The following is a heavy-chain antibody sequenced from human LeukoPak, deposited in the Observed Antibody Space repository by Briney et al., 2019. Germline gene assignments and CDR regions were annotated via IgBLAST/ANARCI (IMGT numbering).Heavy chain of an antibody. CDR3: ARHGIGAVPAEYVDY. CDR2: IYYSGNT. D-gene: IGHD6-19*01. Sequence: PSETLSLTCTVSTGSISSYYCSWIRQPPGRGLEWIGYIYYSGNTNYSPSLKSRVTISVDASRNQFSLRLSSVTAADTAVYFCARHGIGAVPAEYVDYWGQGTLVTVSS. J-gene: IGHJ4*02. V-gene: IGHV4-59*08. CDR1: TGSISSYY.